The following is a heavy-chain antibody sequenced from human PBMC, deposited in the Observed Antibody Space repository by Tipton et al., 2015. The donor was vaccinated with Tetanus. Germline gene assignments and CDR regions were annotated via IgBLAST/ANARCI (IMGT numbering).Heavy chain of an antibody. V-gene: IGHV3-33*01. CDR1: GFISSSYG. CDR3: AREADYSGGSCFSGDFDN. D-gene: IGHD2-15*01. CDR2: SWYDGTDK. J-gene: IGHJ4*02. Sequence: SGFISSSYGIHWVRQAPGKGLEWVAVSWYDGTDKYYADSVKGRFTISRDNSKNTLYLQMNSLRAEDTAVYYCAREADYSGGSCFSGDFDNWGQGTQVTVSS.